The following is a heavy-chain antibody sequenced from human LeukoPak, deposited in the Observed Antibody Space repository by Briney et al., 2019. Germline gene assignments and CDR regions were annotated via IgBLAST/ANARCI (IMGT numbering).Heavy chain of an antibody. V-gene: IGHV1-69*13. Sequence: SVKVSCKASGGTFSSYAISWVRQAPGQGLEWMGGIIPIFGTANYAQKFQGRVTITADESTSTAYMELSSLRSEDTAVYYCASHPVHDYGDYEEQYYFDYWGQGTLVTVSS. D-gene: IGHD4-17*01. J-gene: IGHJ4*02. CDR1: GGTFSSYA. CDR3: ASHPVHDYGDYEEQYYFDY. CDR2: IIPIFGTA.